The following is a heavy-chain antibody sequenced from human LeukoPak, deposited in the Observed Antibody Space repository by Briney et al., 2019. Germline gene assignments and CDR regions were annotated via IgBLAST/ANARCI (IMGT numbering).Heavy chain of an antibody. V-gene: IGHV1-18*03. CDR2: ISAYNGNT. J-gene: IGHJ4*02. CDR3: ARLTAAAGYESPNFDY. Sequence: GASVKVSCKASGYTFTSYGISWVRQAPGQGLEWMGWISAYNGNTNYAQKLQGRVTMTTDTSTSTAYMELRSLRSDDMAVYYCARLTAAAGYESPNFDYWGQGTLVTVSS. D-gene: IGHD6-13*01. CDR1: GYTFTSYG.